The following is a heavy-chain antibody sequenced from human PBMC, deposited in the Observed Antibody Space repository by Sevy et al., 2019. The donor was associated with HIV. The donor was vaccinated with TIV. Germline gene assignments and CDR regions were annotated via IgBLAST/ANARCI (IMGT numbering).Heavy chain of an antibody. CDR3: AREGSCSGGSCYTAAFRNFDY. Sequence: GGSLRLSCAASGFTFSSYAMHWVRQAPGKGLEWVAVISYDGSNKYYADSVKGRFTISRDNSNNTLFLQLNSLRPDDTAVYYCAREGSCSGGSCYTAAFRNFDYWGQGTLVTVSS. CDR2: ISYDGSNK. CDR1: GFTFSSYA. J-gene: IGHJ4*02. D-gene: IGHD2-15*01. V-gene: IGHV3-30-3*01.